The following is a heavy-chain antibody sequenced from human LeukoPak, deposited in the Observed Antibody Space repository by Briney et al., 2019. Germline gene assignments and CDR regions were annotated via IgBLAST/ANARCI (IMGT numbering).Heavy chain of an antibody. CDR3: AKVIRGGYGVDV. CDR2: ISDSSSIT. CDR1: GFTFSSFG. V-gene: IGHV3-48*02. J-gene: IGHJ6*02. D-gene: IGHD3-10*01. Sequence: PGGSLRLSCAASGFTFSSFGMNWVRQAPGKGLEWVSYISDSSSITYYADSVKGRFTISRDNAKNSLSLQLNSLRDEDTAVYFCAKVIRGGYGVDVWGQGTTVTVSS.